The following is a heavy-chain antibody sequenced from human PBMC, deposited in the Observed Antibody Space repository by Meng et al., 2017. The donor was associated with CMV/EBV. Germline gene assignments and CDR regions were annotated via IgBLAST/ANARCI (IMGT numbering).Heavy chain of an antibody. D-gene: IGHD6-13*01. J-gene: IGHJ4*02. CDR1: GGSISSYY. V-gene: IGHV4-59*01. CDR2: IYYSGST. CDR3: ARNKARSSSSWYHFDY. Sequence: GSLRLSCTVSGGSISSYYWNWIRQPPGKGLEWIGYIYYSGSTNYNPSLKSRVTISVDTSKNQFSLKLSSVTAADTAVYYCARNKARSSSSWYHFDYWGQGTLVTVSS.